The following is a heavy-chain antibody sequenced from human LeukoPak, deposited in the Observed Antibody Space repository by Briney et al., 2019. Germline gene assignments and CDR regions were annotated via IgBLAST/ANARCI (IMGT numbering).Heavy chain of an antibody. CDR1: GGSFSGYY. CDR2: INHSGST. D-gene: IGHD6-19*01. Sequence: PSETLSLTCAVYGGSFSGYYWSWIRQPPGKGLEWIGEINHSGSTNYNPPLKSRVTISVDTSKNQFSLKLSSVTAADTAVYYCARDTRYSSGQERYFDYWGQGTLVTVSS. CDR3: ARDTRYSSGQERYFDY. V-gene: IGHV4-34*01. J-gene: IGHJ4*02.